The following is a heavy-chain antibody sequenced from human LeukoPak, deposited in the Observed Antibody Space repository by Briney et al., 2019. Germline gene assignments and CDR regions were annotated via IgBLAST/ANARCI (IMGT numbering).Heavy chain of an antibody. Sequence: ASVKVSCKASGDTFTSYAMHWVRQAPGQRLEWMGWINAGNGNTKYSQKFQGRVTITRDTSASTAYMELSSLRSEDTAVYYCAREVVANTFDPWGQGTLVTVSS. CDR2: INAGNGNT. V-gene: IGHV1-3*01. J-gene: IGHJ5*02. CDR3: AREVVANTFDP. D-gene: IGHD3-22*01. CDR1: GDTFTSYA.